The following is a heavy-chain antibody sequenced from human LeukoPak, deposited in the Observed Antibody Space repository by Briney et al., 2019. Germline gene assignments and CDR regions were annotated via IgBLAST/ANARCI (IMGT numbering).Heavy chain of an antibody. J-gene: IGHJ3*02. CDR2: IYDGGST. D-gene: IGHD3-10*01. CDR3: ARDGGVRVFDI. Sequence: SETLSLTCTVSGGSITTYYWSWIRQPPGKGLEWIGYIYDGGSTNYNPSLESRVTISVDTSKNQFSLKLSSVTAADTAVYYCARDGGVRVFDIWGQGTMVTVSS. CDR1: GGSITTYY. V-gene: IGHV4-59*01.